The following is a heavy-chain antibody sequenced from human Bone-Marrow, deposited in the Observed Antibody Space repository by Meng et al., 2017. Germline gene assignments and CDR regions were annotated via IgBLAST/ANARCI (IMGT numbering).Heavy chain of an antibody. J-gene: IGHJ5*02. CDR2: ISSSSSYI. Sequence: GESLKISCAASGFTFSSYEMNWVRQAPGKGLEWVSSISSSSSYIYYADSVKGRFTISRDNAKNSLYLQMNSLRAEDTAVYYCARVKVGALRNNWFDPWGQGTLVTVSS. CDR1: GFTFSSYE. D-gene: IGHD1-26*01. CDR3: ARVKVGALRNNWFDP. V-gene: IGHV3-21*04.